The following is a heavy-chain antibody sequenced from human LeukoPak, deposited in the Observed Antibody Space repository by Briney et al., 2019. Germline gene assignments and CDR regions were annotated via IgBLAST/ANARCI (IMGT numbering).Heavy chain of an antibody. V-gene: IGHV3-53*01. CDR1: GFTVSRNY. CDR2: IYSNDST. J-gene: IGHJ4*02. D-gene: IGHD3-22*01. Sequence: GGSLRLSCAASGFTVSRNYMTWVRQAPGKGLEWVSVIYSNDSTYYADSVKGRFTISRDSSKNTLYLQMNSLRVEDTAIYYCARGITMMIVAPGYWGQGTLVTVSS. CDR3: ARGITMMIVAPGY.